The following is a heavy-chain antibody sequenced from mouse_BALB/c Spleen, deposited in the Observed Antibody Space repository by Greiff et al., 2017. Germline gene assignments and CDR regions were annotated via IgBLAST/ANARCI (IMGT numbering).Heavy chain of an antibody. CDR1: GYAFSSYW. Sequence: VQLHQSGAELVRPGSSVKISCKASGYAFSSYWMNWVKQRPGQGLEWIGQIYPGDGDTNYNGKFKGKATLTADKSSSTAYLQLSSLTSEDSAVYFCARMDYVFLYYFDVGGQGTTLTVPP. D-gene: IGHD1-1*02. J-gene: IGHJ2*01. CDR3: ARMDYVFLYYFDV. CDR2: IYPGDGDT. V-gene: IGHV1-80*01.